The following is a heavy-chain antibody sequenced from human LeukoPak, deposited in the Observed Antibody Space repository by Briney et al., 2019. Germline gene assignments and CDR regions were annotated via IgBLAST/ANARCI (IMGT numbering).Heavy chain of an antibody. J-gene: IGHJ4*02. D-gene: IGHD5-24*01. CDR2: IIPIFGIA. Sequence: ASVKISCKASGGTFSSYAISWVRQAPGQGLEWMGRIIPIFGIANYAQKFQGRVTITADKSTSTAYMELSSLRSEDTAVYYCARDLQLLLDYWGQGTLVTVSS. CDR1: GGTFSSYA. CDR3: ARDLQLLLDY. V-gene: IGHV1-69*04.